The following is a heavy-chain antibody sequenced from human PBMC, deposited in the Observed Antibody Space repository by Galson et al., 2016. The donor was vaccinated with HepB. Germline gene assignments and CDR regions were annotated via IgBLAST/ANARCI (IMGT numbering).Heavy chain of an antibody. CDR3: ARAPYSSKGY. V-gene: IGHV3-48*02. CDR2: INGGGNSI. CDR1: GFIFSNYS. Sequence: SLRLSCAASGFIFSNYSMNWVRQAPGKGPEFISYINGGGNSIHYADSVKGRFTVSRDNAKTSLYLQMNSLRDDDTAVYYCARAPYSSKGYWGQGTQVTVSS. J-gene: IGHJ4*02. D-gene: IGHD6-13*01.